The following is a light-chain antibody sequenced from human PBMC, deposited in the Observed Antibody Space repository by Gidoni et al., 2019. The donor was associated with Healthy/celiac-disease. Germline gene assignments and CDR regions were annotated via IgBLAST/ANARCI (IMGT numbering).Light chain of an antibody. Sequence: DIQMTKSPSSLSASVGDRVTITCRASQGISNYLAWYQQKPGKGPKLLIYDASTLESGVPSRFSGSGSGTDFTFTISSLQPEDVATYYCQKYNSAPWTFGQGTKVEIK. CDR3: QKYNSAPWT. V-gene: IGKV1-27*01. CDR1: QGISNY. J-gene: IGKJ1*01. CDR2: DAS.